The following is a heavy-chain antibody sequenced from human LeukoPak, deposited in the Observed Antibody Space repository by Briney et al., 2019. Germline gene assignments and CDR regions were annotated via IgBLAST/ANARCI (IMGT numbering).Heavy chain of an antibody. CDR2: IIPIFGTA. CDR3: AGKNYYDSSGYSFDY. V-gene: IGHV1-69*13. Sequence: ASVKVSCKASGGTFSSYAISGVRQAPGQGLEWMGGIIPIFGTANYGQKFQGRVTITADESTSTASIELSSLRSEDTAVYYCAGKNYYDSSGYSFDYWGQGTLVTVSS. J-gene: IGHJ4*02. D-gene: IGHD3-22*01. CDR1: GGTFSSYA.